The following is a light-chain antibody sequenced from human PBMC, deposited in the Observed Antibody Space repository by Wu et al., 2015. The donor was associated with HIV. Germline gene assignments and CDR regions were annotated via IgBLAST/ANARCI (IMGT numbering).Light chain of an antibody. CDR2: SAS. CDR1: QDIKSN. J-gene: IGKJ4*01. Sequence: AIRMTQSPSSLSASTGDRVTITCRASQDIKSNLAWYQQKPGKAPNLLIFSASILHSGVPSRFSGSRSGTDFTLTISCLQSEDFANYYCQQYDTYPLAFGGGTKVEIK. V-gene: IGKV1-8*01. CDR3: QQYDTYPLA.